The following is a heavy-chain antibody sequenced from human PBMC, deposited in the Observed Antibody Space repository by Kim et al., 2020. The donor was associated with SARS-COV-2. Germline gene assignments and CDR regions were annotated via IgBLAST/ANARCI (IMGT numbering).Heavy chain of an antibody. Sequence: SETLSLTCAVYGGSSSGYYWSWIRQPPGKGLEWIGEINHSGSTNYNPSLKSRVTISVDTSKNQFSLKLSSVTAADTAVYYCARVGRFLEWLLSNHYYYYMDVWGKGTTVTVSS. V-gene: IGHV4-34*01. CDR3: ARVGRFLEWLLSNHYYYYMDV. CDR2: INHSGST. J-gene: IGHJ6*03. D-gene: IGHD3-3*01. CDR1: GGSSSGYY.